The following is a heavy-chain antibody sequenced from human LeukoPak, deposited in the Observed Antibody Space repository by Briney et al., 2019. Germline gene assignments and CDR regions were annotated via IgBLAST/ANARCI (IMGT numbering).Heavy chain of an antibody. V-gene: IGHV3-53*01. Sequence: GGSLRLSCAASGFTVSSNYMSWVRQAPGKGLEWVSVIYSGGSTYYADSVKGRFTISRDNSKNTLYLQMNSLRAEDAAVYYCARNYYDSSGYYDLDYWGQGTLVTVSS. J-gene: IGHJ4*02. CDR1: GFTVSSNY. CDR2: IYSGGST. D-gene: IGHD3-22*01. CDR3: ARNYYDSSGYYDLDY.